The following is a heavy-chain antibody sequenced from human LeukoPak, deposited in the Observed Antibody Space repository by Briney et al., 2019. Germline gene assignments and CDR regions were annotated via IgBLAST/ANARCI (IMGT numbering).Heavy chain of an antibody. D-gene: IGHD3-3*01. Sequence: SETLSLTCTVSGGSISSYYWSWIRQPPGKGLEWIGYIYYSGSTNYNPSLKSRVTISVDTSKNQFSLELSSVTAADTAVYYCARASSYRGYYDFWSGYYSPVGSFDYWGQGTLVTVSS. CDR2: IYYSGST. V-gene: IGHV4-59*01. CDR3: ARASSYRGYYDFWSGYYSPVGSFDY. CDR1: GGSISSYY. J-gene: IGHJ4*02.